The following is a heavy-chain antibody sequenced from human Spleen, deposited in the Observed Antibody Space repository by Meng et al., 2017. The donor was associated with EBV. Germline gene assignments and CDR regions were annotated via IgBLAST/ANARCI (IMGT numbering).Heavy chain of an antibody. CDR3: ASAPPGLPHDS. CDR2: LNHSGGT. J-gene: IGHJ4*02. V-gene: IGHV4-34*01. D-gene: IGHD5-12*01. Sequence: VQPQEWGGGLVNTASPLSLPWAADGGAFSGYDWTWFRQLAGKGLEWSGELNHSGGTNYNPSLKSRVTISVDTSKNQFSLNLISVTAADTAVYYCASAPPGLPHDSWGQGTLVTVSS. CDR1: GGAFSGYD.